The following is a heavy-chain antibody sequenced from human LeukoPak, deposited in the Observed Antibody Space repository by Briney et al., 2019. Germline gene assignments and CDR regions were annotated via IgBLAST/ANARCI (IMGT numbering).Heavy chain of an antibody. Sequence: GASVKVSCKASGGTFSSYAISWVRQAPGQGLEWMGGIIPIFGTANYAQKFQGRVTITTDESTSTAYMELSSLRSEDTAVYYCARSKDIVVVPAAHSGWFDPWGQGTLVTVSS. CDR2: IIPIFGTA. D-gene: IGHD2-2*01. V-gene: IGHV1-69*05. CDR3: ARSKDIVVVPAAHSGWFDP. CDR1: GGTFSSYA. J-gene: IGHJ5*02.